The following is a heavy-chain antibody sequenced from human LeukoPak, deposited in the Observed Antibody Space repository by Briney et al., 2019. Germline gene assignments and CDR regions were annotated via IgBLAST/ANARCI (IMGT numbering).Heavy chain of an antibody. Sequence: PSETLSLTCTVSGGSISSSSYYWAWIRQPPGKGLEWIGSIYYSGSTYYNPSLKSRVTISVDTSKNQFSLKLSSVTAADTAVYYCARDLDGYNDYWGQGTLVTVSS. CDR3: ARDLDGYNDY. CDR1: GGSISSSSYY. V-gene: IGHV4-39*07. J-gene: IGHJ4*02. CDR2: IYYSGST. D-gene: IGHD5-24*01.